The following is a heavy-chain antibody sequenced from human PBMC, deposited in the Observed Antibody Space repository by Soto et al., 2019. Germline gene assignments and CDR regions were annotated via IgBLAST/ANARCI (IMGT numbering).Heavy chain of an antibody. D-gene: IGHD6-6*01. CDR1: GFTFSSYG. J-gene: IGHJ4*02. V-gene: IGHV3-30*18. Sequence: GGSLRLSCAASGFTFSSYGMHWVRQAPGKGLEWVAVISYDGSNKYYADSVKGRLTISRDNSKNTLYLQMNSLRAEDTAVYYCAKGARYSSSWGIDYWGQGTLVTVSS. CDR2: ISYDGSNK. CDR3: AKGARYSSSWGIDY.